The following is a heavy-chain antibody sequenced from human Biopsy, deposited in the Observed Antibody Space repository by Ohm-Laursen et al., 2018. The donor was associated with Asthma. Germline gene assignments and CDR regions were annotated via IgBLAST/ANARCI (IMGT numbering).Heavy chain of an antibody. D-gene: IGHD2-8*02. Sequence: SLRLSCSASGFRFNSYAVSWVRQAPGKGPERVSTISASGNSTYYGDSVKGRFTISRDYSKNTLYLQMHSLRAEDTAVYYCARGDTGGWSQYYFDYWGQGTLVTVSS. V-gene: IGHV3-23*01. CDR3: ARGDTGGWSQYYFDY. CDR1: GFRFNSYA. CDR2: ISASGNST. J-gene: IGHJ4*02.